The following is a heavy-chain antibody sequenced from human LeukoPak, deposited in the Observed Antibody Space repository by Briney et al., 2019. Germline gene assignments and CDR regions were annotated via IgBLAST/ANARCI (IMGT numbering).Heavy chain of an antibody. Sequence: GGSLRLSCAASGFTFSNYSMNWVRQAPGKGLEWVSYIIRSSSTIYYADSVKGRFTISRDNAKNSLYLQMNSLRAEDTAVYYCAREGQYSSSSGYWGQGTLVTVSS. CDR2: IIRSSSTI. D-gene: IGHD6-13*01. V-gene: IGHV3-48*04. CDR1: GFTFSNYS. CDR3: AREGQYSSSSGY. J-gene: IGHJ4*02.